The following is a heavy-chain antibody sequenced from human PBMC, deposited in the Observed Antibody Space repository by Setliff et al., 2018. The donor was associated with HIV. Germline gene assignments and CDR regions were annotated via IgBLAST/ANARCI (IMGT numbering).Heavy chain of an antibody. CDR2: ISGSGGST. J-gene: IGHJ4*01. D-gene: IGHD2-15*01. CDR3: AKDGISGGAYPPYYFDY. V-gene: IGHV3-23*01. Sequence: GGSLRLSCLASGFTFNSYAITWVRQTPGKGLEWVSAISGSGGSTFYADSVKGRFTISRDNSKNTLYLLMNGLRVEDTAVYYCAKDGISGGAYPPYYFDYWGHGTLVTVSS. CDR1: GFTFNSYA.